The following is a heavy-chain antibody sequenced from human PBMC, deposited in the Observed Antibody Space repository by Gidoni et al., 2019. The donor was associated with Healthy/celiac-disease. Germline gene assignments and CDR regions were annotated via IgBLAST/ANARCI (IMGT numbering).Heavy chain of an antibody. J-gene: IGHJ4*02. Sequence: EGQLVGYGGGLVQPGGSLGRSCAASGFTFSRYWMHWVRQAPGKVLVLVSRINSDGSRTSDADSVKGRFTISRDNAKNTLYLQMNSLRAEATAVYYCARGKGMGSDYWGQGTLVTVSS. CDR1: GFTFSRYW. CDR3: ARGKGMGSDY. CDR2: INSDGSRT. V-gene: IGHV3-74*01. D-gene: IGHD1-26*01.